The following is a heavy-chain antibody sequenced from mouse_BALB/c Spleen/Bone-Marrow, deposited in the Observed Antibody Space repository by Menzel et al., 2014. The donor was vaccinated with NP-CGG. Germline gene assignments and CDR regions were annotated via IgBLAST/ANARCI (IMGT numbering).Heavy chain of an antibody. D-gene: IGHD1-1*01. Sequence: IQLQQSGPELVKPGASMKISCKASGYSFTGYTMNWVKQSHGKNLEWTGLINPYNGGTNYNQKFKDKATLTVDKSSSTAYMELLSLTSEDSAVYYCARGGVDYFDYWGQGTTLTVSS. CDR2: INPYNGGT. J-gene: IGHJ2*01. CDR1: GYSFTGYT. V-gene: IGHV1-18*01. CDR3: ARGGVDYFDY.